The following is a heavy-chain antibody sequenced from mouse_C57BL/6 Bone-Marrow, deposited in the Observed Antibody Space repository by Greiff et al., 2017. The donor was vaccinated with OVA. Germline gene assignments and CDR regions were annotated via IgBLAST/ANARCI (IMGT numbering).Heavy chain of an antibody. V-gene: IGHV14-4*01. J-gene: IGHJ4*01. CDR3: TRHYGSFYAMDY. Sequence: VQLQQSGAELVRPGASVKLSCTASGFNIKDDYMHWVKQRPEQGLEWIGWIDPENGDTEYASKFQGKATITADTSSNTAYLQLSSLTSEDTAVYYCTRHYGSFYAMDYWGQGTSVTVSS. CDR2: IDPENGDT. CDR1: GFNIKDDY. D-gene: IGHD1-1*01.